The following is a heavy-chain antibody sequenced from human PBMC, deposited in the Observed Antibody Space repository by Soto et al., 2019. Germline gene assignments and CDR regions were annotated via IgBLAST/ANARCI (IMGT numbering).Heavy chain of an antibody. CDR2: ISSSSSYI. J-gene: IGHJ4*02. CDR3: ARDPYCTNGVCYFFDY. D-gene: IGHD2-8*01. Sequence: GGSLKLSCAASGFTFSSYSMNWVRQAPGKGLEWVSSISSSSSYIYYADSVKGRFTISRDNAKNSLYLQMNSLRAEDTAVYYCARDPYCTNGVCYFFDYWSQGTLVTVSS. V-gene: IGHV3-21*01. CDR1: GFTFSSYS.